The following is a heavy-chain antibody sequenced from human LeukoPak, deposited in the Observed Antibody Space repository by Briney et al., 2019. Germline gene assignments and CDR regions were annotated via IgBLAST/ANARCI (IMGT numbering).Heavy chain of an antibody. V-gene: IGHV4-39*01. CDR1: GDSISSWNHY. Sequence: SETLSLTCAVSGDSISSWNHYWGWIRQPPGKGLQWIGGIYYSGSTYNNWSLRSRATMSVDTTKNQFSLKLSSVTVADTAVYYCAGHSTSWYMGWFDPWGRGTLVSVSS. CDR3: AGHSTSWYMGWFDP. D-gene: IGHD6-13*01. J-gene: IGHJ5*02. CDR2: IYYSGST.